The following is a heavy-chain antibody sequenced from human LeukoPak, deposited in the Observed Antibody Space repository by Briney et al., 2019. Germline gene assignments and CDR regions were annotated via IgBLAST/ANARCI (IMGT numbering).Heavy chain of an antibody. CDR2: ISWDGGST. CDR3: AKDAGSAVYYYYYYMDV. V-gene: IGHV3-43D*03. D-gene: IGHD3-10*01. Sequence: PGGSLRLSCAASGFTFDDYAMHWVRQAPGKGLEWVSLISWDGGSTYYADSVKGRFTISRDNSKNSLYLQMNSLRAEDTALYYCAKDAGSAVYYYYYYMDVWGKGTTVTVSS. J-gene: IGHJ6*03. CDR1: GFTFDDYA.